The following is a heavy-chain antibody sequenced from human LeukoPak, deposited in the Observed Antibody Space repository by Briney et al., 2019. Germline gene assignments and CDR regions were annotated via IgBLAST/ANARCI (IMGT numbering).Heavy chain of an antibody. Sequence: PGGSLRLSCAASGFTFSNYGMSWVRQAPGKGLEWVSAIIGSGGTTYYGDSLKGRFTISGDNSKNTLYLQMDSLRAEDTAVYYCAKDRLTLDAFDIWGQGTMVTVSS. D-gene: IGHD2-21*02. CDR1: GFTFSNYG. CDR2: IIGSGGTT. J-gene: IGHJ3*02. V-gene: IGHV3-23*01. CDR3: AKDRLTLDAFDI.